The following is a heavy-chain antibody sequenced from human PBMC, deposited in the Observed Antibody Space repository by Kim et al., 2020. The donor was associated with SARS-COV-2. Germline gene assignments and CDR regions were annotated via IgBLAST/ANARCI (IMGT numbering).Heavy chain of an antibody. Sequence: GGSLRLSCAASGFTFSSYWMHWVRQAPGKGLVWVSRVNGEGRYTNYADSVKGRFSISRDNAKSTLYLQMNSLRAEDTAVYDCARVTAAPAGTAFWGQGT. CDR1: GFTFSSYW. CDR3: ARVTAAPAGTAF. V-gene: IGHV3-74*01. D-gene: IGHD6-13*01. J-gene: IGHJ1*01. CDR2: VNGEGRYT.